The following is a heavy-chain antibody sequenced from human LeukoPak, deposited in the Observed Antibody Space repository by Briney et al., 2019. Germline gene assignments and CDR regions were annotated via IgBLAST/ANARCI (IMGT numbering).Heavy chain of an antibody. Sequence: GGSLRLSCAASGFAVSRNYLTWVRRAPGKGLEWVSYISNSGGSIYYADSVKGRFTVSRDNAKSSLYLQMNSLRAEDTAVYYCARDGSGWFHYWGQGTLVTVSS. CDR1: GFAVSRNY. V-gene: IGHV3-48*03. CDR2: ISNSGGSI. CDR3: ARDGSGWFHY. J-gene: IGHJ4*02. D-gene: IGHD6-19*01.